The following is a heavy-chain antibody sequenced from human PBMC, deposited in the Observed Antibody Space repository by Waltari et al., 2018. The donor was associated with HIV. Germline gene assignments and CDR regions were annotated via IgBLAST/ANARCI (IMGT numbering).Heavy chain of an antibody. CDR3: ARVSDYGDFLFGY. J-gene: IGHJ4*02. Sequence: EVQLVESGGGLVKPGGSLRLSCAGSGLPFSSYDMNGVRQAPGKGLQWVSSISSSGSYYADSVKGRFTISRDNAKNSLYLQMNSLRVEDTAVYHCARVSDYGDFLFGYWGPGTLVTVSS. CDR1: GLPFSSYD. CDR2: ISSSGS. V-gene: IGHV3-21*01. D-gene: IGHD4-17*01.